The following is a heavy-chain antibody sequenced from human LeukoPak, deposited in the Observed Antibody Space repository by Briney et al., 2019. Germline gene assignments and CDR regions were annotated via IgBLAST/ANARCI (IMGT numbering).Heavy chain of an antibody. CDR1: GYTFANHW. J-gene: IGHJ4*02. CDR3: ATAYNSDY. Sequence: PGESLKISRKASGYTFANHWIGWVRQMPGKGLDWMAIMYPGDSDIRYSPSFQGQVTISADRSITTAYLQWNSLKASDTAIFYCATAYNSDYWGQGTLVTVSS. V-gene: IGHV5-51*01. CDR2: MYPGDSDI. D-gene: IGHD1-14*01.